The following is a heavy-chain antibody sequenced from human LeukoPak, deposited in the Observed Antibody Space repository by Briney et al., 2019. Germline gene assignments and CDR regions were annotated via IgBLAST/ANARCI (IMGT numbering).Heavy chain of an antibody. CDR2: VNSDGSGT. J-gene: IGHJ4*02. Sequence: GGSLRLSCAASGFTFSRYSMHWVRQAPGKGLVWVSHVNSDGSGTDYADSVKGRFTISRDNAKNSLYLQMNSLRAEDTAVYYCVRGSYFDFWSGYQIPHFDSWGQGTLVTVSS. D-gene: IGHD3-3*01. CDR1: GFTFSRYS. CDR3: VRGSYFDFWSGYQIPHFDS. V-gene: IGHV3-74*01.